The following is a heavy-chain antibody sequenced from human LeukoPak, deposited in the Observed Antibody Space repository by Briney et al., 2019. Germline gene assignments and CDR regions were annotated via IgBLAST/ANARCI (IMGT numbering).Heavy chain of an antibody. Sequence: GGSLRLSCAASGFTFSSCGMSWVRQAPGKGLEWVSYISSSGNAIYYADSVKGRFTISRDNAKNSLYLQMNSLRAEDTAVYYCARGGVQLERRKGFDPWGQGTLVTVSS. CDR3: ARGGVQLERRKGFDP. V-gene: IGHV3-48*04. CDR2: ISSSGNAI. D-gene: IGHD1-1*01. J-gene: IGHJ5*02. CDR1: GFTFSSCG.